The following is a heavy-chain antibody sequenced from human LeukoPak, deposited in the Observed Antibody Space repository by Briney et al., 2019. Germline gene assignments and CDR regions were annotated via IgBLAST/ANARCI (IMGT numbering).Heavy chain of an antibody. D-gene: IGHD2-2*01. CDR3: AGGGYCSRASCFAPLFDF. CDR2: IYYSGTT. Sequence: SETLSLTCTVSGGSISRYYWSWIRQSPGRGLDLIAYIYYSGTTNYNPSLESRATISVDTSKSQFSLKLNSVTAADTAVYYCAGGGYCSRASCFAPLFDFWGQGALVTVSS. CDR1: GGSISRYY. V-gene: IGHV4-59*01. J-gene: IGHJ4*02.